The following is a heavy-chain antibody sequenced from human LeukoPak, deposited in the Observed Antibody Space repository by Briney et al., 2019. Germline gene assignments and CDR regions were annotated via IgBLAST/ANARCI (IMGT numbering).Heavy chain of an antibody. Sequence: SETLSLTCTVSGGSISSGSYYWSWIRQPAGKGLEWIGRIYTSGSTNYNPSLKSRVTISVDTSKNQLSLKLSSVTAADTAVYYCARAGPFGNWFDPWGQGTLVTVSS. V-gene: IGHV4-61*02. CDR3: ARAGPFGNWFDP. CDR1: GGSISSGSYY. D-gene: IGHD3-10*01. CDR2: IYTSGST. J-gene: IGHJ5*02.